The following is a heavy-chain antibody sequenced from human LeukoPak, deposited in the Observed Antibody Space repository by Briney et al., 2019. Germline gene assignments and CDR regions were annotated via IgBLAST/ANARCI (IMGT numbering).Heavy chain of an antibody. D-gene: IGHD6-13*01. CDR3: ARHPLLGGSSSWPNWFDP. CDR2: IYPGDSDT. CDR1: GYSFTSYW. Sequence: GESLKISCKGSGYSFTSYWIGWVRQMPGKGLEWMEIIYPGDSDTRYSPSFQGQVTISADKSISTAYLQWSSLKASDTAMYYCARHPLLGGSSSWPNWFDPWGQGTLVTVSS. J-gene: IGHJ5*02. V-gene: IGHV5-51*01.